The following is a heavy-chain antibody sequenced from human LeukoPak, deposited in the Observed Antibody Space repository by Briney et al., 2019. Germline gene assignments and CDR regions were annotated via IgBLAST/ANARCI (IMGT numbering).Heavy chain of an antibody. CDR1: GGSVSSGSYY. V-gene: IGHV4-61*01. CDR3: ASFRFFDSSGYRN. J-gene: IGHJ4*02. CDR2: IYYSGTT. Sequence: SETLSLTYTVSGGSVSSGSYYWSWIRQPPGKGLEWIGYIYYSGTTNYNPSLNSRVTISVDTSKNQFSLKLSSVTAADTAVYYCASFRFFDSSGYRNWGQGILVTVSS. D-gene: IGHD3-22*01.